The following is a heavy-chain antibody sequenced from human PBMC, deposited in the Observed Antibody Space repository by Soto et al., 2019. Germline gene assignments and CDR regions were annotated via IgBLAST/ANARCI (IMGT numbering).Heavy chain of an antibody. J-gene: IGHJ6*02. CDR2: IAYDGINR. D-gene: IGHD6-6*01. CDR1: GFIFSSYG. CDR3: AKIRSSSSSYYFYSGMDV. Sequence: GGSLRLSCAASGFIFSSYGMHWVRQAPGKGLEWVALIAYDGINRYYADSVKGRFTMSRDNSKNTVYLQMNSLRGEDTAVYYCAKIRSSSSSYYFYSGMDVWGQGTTVTVS. V-gene: IGHV3-30*18.